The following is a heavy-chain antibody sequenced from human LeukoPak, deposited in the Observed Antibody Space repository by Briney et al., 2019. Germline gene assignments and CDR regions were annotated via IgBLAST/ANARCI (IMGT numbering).Heavy chain of an antibody. J-gene: IGHJ4*02. CDR3: AKSYCSGGSCFSDY. Sequence: GGSLRLSCAASGFTFSNYGMHWVRPAPGKGLEWVALIRYDGSNKYYADSVKGQFTISRDNSKNTLYLQMNSLRAEDTAVYYCAKSYCSGGSCFSDYWGQGTLVTVSS. D-gene: IGHD2-15*01. CDR2: IRYDGSNK. V-gene: IGHV3-30*02. CDR1: GFTFSNYG.